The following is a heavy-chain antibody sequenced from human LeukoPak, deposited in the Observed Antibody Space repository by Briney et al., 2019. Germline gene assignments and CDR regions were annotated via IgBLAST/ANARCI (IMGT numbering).Heavy chain of an antibody. J-gene: IGHJ3*02. CDR3: ARDMPYYYDTRDNAFDI. V-gene: IGHV3-21*01. Sequence: PGGSLRLSCAASGFTFSSYSMNWVRQAPGKGLEWVSSITSSSSYIYYADSVKGRFTISRDNAKNSLYLEMNSPRAEDTDVYYCARDMPYYYDTRDNAFDIWGQGTMVTVSS. D-gene: IGHD3-22*01. CDR1: GFTFSSYS. CDR2: ITSSSSYI.